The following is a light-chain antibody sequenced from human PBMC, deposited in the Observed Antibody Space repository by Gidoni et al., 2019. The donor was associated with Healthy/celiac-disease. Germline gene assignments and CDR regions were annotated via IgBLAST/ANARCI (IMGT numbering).Light chain of an antibody. CDR2: GAS. CDR1: QSVSSSY. Sequence: EIVLTHSPGTLSLSPGARATLSCRASQSVSSSYLAWYQQKPGQAPRLLIYGASSRATGIPDRFSGSGSGTDFTLTISRLEPEDFAVYYCQQYGSSPLLTFGGGTKVEIK. CDR3: QQYGSSPLLT. J-gene: IGKJ4*01. V-gene: IGKV3-20*01.